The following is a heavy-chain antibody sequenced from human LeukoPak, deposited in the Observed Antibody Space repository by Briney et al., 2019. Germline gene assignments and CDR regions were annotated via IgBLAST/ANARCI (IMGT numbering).Heavy chain of an antibody. CDR2: LHSDGSNT. CDR1: GFTFSSYG. CDR3: ARLSGYSSIDY. J-gene: IGHJ4*02. V-gene: IGHV3-74*01. D-gene: IGHD6-13*01. Sequence: PGGSLRLSRAASGFTFSSYGMHWVRQAPGKGLVWVSRLHSDGSNTTYADSVKGRFTISRDNAKNTLYLQMNSLRAEDTAVYYCARLSGYSSIDYWGQGALVTVSS.